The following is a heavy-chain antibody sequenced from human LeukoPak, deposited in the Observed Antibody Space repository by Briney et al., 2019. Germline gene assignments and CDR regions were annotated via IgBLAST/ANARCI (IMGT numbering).Heavy chain of an antibody. V-gene: IGHV4-30-2*01. CDR2: IYHSGST. D-gene: IGHD5-18*01. J-gene: IGHJ4*02. Sequence: SETLSLTCTVSGGSISSGGYYWSWIRQPPGKGLEWIGYIYHSGSTYYNPSLKSRVTISVDRSKNQFSLKLSSVTAADTAVYYCARGGGTAMVFYWGQGTLVTVSS. CDR3: ARGGGTAMVFY. CDR1: GGSISSGGYY.